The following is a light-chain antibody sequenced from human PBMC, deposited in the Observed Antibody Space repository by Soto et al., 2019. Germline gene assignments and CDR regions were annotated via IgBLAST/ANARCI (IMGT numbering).Light chain of an antibody. V-gene: IGKV3-11*01. CDR2: DAS. CDR3: QQRSNWPPRIT. J-gene: IGKJ5*01. CDR1: QSVSSY. Sequence: EIVLTQSPATLSLSPGEIATFSCTASQSVSSYLAWYQQKPGQAPRLLLYDASNRATGIPARFSGSGSGTDFTLTISSLEPEDFAVYYCQQRSNWPPRITFGQGTRLEIK.